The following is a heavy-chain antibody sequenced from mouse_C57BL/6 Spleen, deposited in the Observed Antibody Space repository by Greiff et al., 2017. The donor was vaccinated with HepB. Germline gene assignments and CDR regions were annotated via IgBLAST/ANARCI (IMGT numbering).Heavy chain of an antibody. CDR1: GYTFTSYG. Sequence: VKLMESGAELARPGASVKLSCKASGYTFTSYGISWVKQRTGQGLEWIGEIYPRSGNTYYNEKFKGKATLTADKSSSTAYMELRSLTSEDSAVYFCARTSPYDGYYPAWFAYWGQGTLVTVSA. V-gene: IGHV1-81*01. CDR2: IYPRSGNT. J-gene: IGHJ3*01. D-gene: IGHD2-3*01. CDR3: ARTSPYDGYYPAWFAY.